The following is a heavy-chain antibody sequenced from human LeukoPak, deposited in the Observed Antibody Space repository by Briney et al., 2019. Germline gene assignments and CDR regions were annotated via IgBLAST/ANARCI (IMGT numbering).Heavy chain of an antibody. Sequence: PSETLSLTCTVSGDSISSGYYWSWIRQPAGKGLEWIGRIYTSGSTNYNPSLKSRVTISVDTSKNQFSLKLSSVTAADTAVYYCARVSSSWYGGLDYWGQGTLVTVSS. D-gene: IGHD6-13*01. CDR2: IYTSGST. CDR3: ARVSSSWYGGLDY. J-gene: IGHJ4*02. CDR1: GDSISSGYY. V-gene: IGHV4-61*02.